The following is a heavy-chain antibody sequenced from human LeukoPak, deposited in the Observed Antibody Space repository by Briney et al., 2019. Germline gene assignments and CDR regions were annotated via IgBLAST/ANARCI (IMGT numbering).Heavy chain of an antibody. CDR1: GFSFSSYW. D-gene: IGHD3-16*01. J-gene: IGHJ4*02. CDR2: IKPDGSEE. Sequence: HSGGSLKLSCAASGFSFSSYWMTWVRQAPGKGLEWVANIKPDGSEEYYVDSVKGRFSISRDNAKNSLFVQMNSLTAADTAVYYCARGGAALDYWGQGTLVTASS. CDR3: ARGGAALDY. V-gene: IGHV3-7*01.